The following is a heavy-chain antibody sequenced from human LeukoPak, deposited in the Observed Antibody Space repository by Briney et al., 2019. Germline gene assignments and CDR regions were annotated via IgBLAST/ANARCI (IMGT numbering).Heavy chain of an antibody. D-gene: IGHD3-22*01. CDR3: TRSYYDSSGYYKY. CDR2: IRSKAYGGTT. CDR1: GFTFGDHA. J-gene: IGHJ4*02. V-gene: IGHV3-49*03. Sequence: GRSLRLSCTATGFTFGDHAMSWFRQAPGKGLEWVGFIRSKAYGGTTEYAASVKGRFTISRDDSKSIAHLQMNSLKTEDTAVYYCTRSYYDSSGYYKYWGQGTLVTVSS.